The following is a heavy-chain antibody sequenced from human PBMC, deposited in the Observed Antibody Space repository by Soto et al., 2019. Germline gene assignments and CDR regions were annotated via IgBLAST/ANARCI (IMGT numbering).Heavy chain of an antibody. V-gene: IGHV4-30-2*01. CDR1: GGSISSGAYS. Sequence: PSETLSLTCAVSGGSISSGAYSWNWIRQPPGKGLEWIGYISHSGSTYYNLSRKSRVTILVDRSKNQFSLNLSSVTAADTAVYYCARSNYVGYFDYWGQGTLVTVSS. D-gene: IGHD4-4*01. J-gene: IGHJ4*02. CDR3: ARSNYVGYFDY. CDR2: ISHSGST.